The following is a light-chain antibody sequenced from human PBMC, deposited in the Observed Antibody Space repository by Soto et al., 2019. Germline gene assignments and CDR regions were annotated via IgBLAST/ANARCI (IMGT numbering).Light chain of an antibody. V-gene: IGLV2-14*01. CDR3: SSYTRSSTVV. CDR1: SSDIGAYNF. J-gene: IGLJ2*01. Sequence: QSALTQPPSASGSPGQSVSISCTGTSSDIGAYNFVSWYQQHPGKAPKLMIYEVTHRPSGVSNRFSGSKSGNTASLTISGLQAEDEADYYCSSYTRSSTVVFGGGTKLTVL. CDR2: EVT.